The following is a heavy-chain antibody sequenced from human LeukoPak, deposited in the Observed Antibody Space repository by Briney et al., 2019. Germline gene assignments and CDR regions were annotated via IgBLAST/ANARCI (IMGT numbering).Heavy chain of an antibody. CDR2: FDPEDGET. V-gene: IGHV1-24*01. D-gene: IGHD3-9*01. J-gene: IGHJ3*02. CDR1: GYTLTELS. CDR3: ATLVDILTGYSLDAFDI. Sequence: ASVKVSCKVSGYTLTELSMHWVRQAPGKGLEWMGGFDPEDGETIYAQKFQGRVTMTEDTSTDTAYMELSSLRSEDTAVYYCATLVDILTGYSLDAFDIWGQGTMVTVSS.